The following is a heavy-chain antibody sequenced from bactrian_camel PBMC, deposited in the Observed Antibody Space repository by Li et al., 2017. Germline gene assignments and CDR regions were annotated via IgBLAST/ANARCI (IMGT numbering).Heavy chain of an antibody. J-gene: IGHJ4*01. D-gene: IGHD3*01. Sequence: HVQLVESGGGLVQPGESLRLSCAASGFTFSTYGLSWVRQAPGKGLEWVSGIVSDGSNTYYTDSVKGRFTISRDNAKNTLTLQTNSLKSEDTALYYCATGAVYGIAYWGQGTQVTVS. V-gene: IGHV3S6*01. CDR1: GFTFSTYG. CDR3: ATGAVYGIAY. CDR2: IVSDGSNT.